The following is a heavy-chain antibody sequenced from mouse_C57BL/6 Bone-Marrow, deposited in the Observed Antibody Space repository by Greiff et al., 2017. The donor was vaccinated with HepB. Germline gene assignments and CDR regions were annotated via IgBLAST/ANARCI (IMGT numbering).Heavy chain of an antibody. Sequence: EVQVVESGGGLVQSGRSLRLSCATSGFTFSDFYMEWVRQAPGKGLEWIAASRNKANDYTTEYSASVKGRFIVSRDTSQSILYLQMNALRAEDTAIYYCARDDYYGSSYEAMDYWGQGTSVTVSS. J-gene: IGHJ4*01. V-gene: IGHV7-1*01. CDR1: GFTFSDFY. CDR3: ARDDYYGSSYEAMDY. D-gene: IGHD1-1*01. CDR2: SRNKANDYTT.